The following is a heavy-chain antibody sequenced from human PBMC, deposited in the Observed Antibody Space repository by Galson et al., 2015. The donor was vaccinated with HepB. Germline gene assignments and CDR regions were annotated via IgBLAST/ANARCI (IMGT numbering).Heavy chain of an antibody. J-gene: IGHJ4*02. CDR2: IYYSGST. D-gene: IGHD4-17*01. V-gene: IGHV4-59*01. Sequence: SETLSLTCTVSGGSISSYYWSWIRQPPGKGLEWIGYIYYSGSTNYNPSLKSRVTMSVDTSKNQFSLKLSSVTAADTAVYYCARASGYGDPAIDFDYWGQGTLVTVSS. CDR1: GGSISSYY. CDR3: ARASGYGDPAIDFDY.